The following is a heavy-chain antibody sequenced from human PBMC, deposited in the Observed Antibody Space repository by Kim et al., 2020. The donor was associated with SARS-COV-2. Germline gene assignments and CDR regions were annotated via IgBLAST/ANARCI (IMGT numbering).Heavy chain of an antibody. Sequence: ASVKVSCKASGYTFTSYAMHWVRQAPGQRLEWMGWINAGNGNTKYSQKFQGRVTITRDTSASTAYMELSSLRSEDTAVYYCARARSIAAVEGYFQHWGQGTLVTVSS. D-gene: IGHD6-13*01. CDR1: GYTFTSYA. V-gene: IGHV1-3*01. J-gene: IGHJ1*01. CDR3: ARARSIAAVEGYFQH. CDR2: INAGNGNT.